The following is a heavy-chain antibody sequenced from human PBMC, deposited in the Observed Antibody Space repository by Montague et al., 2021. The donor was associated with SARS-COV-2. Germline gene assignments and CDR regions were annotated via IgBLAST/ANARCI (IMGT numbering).Heavy chain of an antibody. CDR2: ISHSGST. Sequence: SETLSLTCAVYGRSLSGYYWSWIRQPPGEGLEWIAEISHSGSTSYNPSLKSRVTISVDTSKNQFSLKLSSATAADMAVYYCVRVPYRLLFVPRYYGMDVWGQGTTVTVSS. CDR3: VRVPYRLLFVPRYYGMDV. J-gene: IGHJ6*02. D-gene: IGHD2-2*01. CDR1: GRSLSGYY. V-gene: IGHV4-34*01.